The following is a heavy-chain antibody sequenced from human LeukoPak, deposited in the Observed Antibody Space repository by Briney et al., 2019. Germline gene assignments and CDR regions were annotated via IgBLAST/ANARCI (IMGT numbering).Heavy chain of an antibody. CDR3: ARHRTYYDSPYYFDY. CDR1: GGSISSYF. V-gene: IGHV4-59*08. CDR2: IYYSGIT. Sequence: SETLSLTCTVSGGSISSYFWSWIRQPPGKGLEWIGYIYYSGITNYNPSLKSRITISVDTSKIQFSLKLSSVTAADTAVYYCARHRTYYDSPYYFDYWGQGTLVTVSS. D-gene: IGHD3-22*01. J-gene: IGHJ4*02.